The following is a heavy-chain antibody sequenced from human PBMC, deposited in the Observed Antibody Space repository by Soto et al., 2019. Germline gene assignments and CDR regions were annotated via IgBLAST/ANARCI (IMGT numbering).Heavy chain of an antibody. D-gene: IGHD3-16*01. CDR2: ISGYNGDT. CDR3: AREITGGLDY. J-gene: IGHJ4*02. V-gene: IGHV1-18*01. Sequence: ASVKVSCKASGYVFYTYGITWLRQAPGQAPEWMGWISGYNGDTNLAPKFQGRVTMTRDTSTSTVYMELSSLRSEDTAVYYCAREITGGLDYWGQGTLVTVSS. CDR1: GYVFYTYG.